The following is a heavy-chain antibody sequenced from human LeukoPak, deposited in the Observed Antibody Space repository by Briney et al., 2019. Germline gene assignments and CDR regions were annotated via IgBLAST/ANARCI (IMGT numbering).Heavy chain of an antibody. J-gene: IGHJ3*02. CDR1: GYIFTSYY. CDR3: ASNSGYSYGLGNDAFDI. Sequence: ASVKVSCKASGYIFTSYYMHWVRQAPGQGLEWMGITNPSGGSTSYAQKFQGRVTMTRDTSTSTVYMELSSLRSEDTAVYYCASNSGYSYGLGNDAFDIWGQGTMVTVSS. CDR2: TNPSGGST. V-gene: IGHV1-46*03. D-gene: IGHD5-18*01.